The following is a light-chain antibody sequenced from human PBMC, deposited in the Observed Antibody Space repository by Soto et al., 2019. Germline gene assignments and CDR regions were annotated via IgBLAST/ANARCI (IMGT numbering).Light chain of an antibody. J-gene: IGKJ1*01. CDR1: QRIGSW. Sequence: DIQMTQSPSTLSAAAGDRVTITCRASQRIGSWLAWYQQKPGKAPKLLIYKASSLESGVPSRFSGSGSGTEFTLTISSLQPDDFATYYCQQYNNYWTFGQGTKVEIK. CDR2: KAS. CDR3: QQYNNYWT. V-gene: IGKV1-5*03.